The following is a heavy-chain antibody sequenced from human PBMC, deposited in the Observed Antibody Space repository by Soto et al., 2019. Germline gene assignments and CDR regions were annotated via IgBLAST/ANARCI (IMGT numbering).Heavy chain of an antibody. CDR2: ILSDYNT. CDR1: GFTFRDYT. J-gene: IGHJ4*02. CDR3: ARRTNGYFGY. V-gene: IGHV3-23*03. D-gene: IGHD2-8*01. Sequence: EVQLLQYGGGSAQPGGSLTLSCAASGFTFRDYTMTWVRQAPGQVLECISVILSDYNTFYAGSVRGRFTISRDNSKSTIYRVMNSLRAEDTAICYCARRTNGYFGYWGQGALVTVSS.